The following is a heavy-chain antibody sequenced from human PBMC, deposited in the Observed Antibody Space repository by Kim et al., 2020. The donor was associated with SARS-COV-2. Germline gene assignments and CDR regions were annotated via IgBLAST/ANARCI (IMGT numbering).Heavy chain of an antibody. CDR2: IIPIFGTA. V-gene: IGHV1-69*13. CDR1: GGTFSSYA. D-gene: IGHD5-18*01. CDR3: ARAFSYSYGDTHFDY. Sequence: SVKVSCKASGGTFSSYAISWVRQAPGQGLEWMGGIIPIFGTANYAQKFQGRVTITADESTSTAYMELSSLRSEDTAVYYCARAFSYSYGDTHFDYWGQGTLVTVSS. J-gene: IGHJ4*02.